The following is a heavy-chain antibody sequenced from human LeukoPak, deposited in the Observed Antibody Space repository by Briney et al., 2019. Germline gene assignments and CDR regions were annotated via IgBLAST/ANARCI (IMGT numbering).Heavy chain of an antibody. V-gene: IGHV3-30*02. D-gene: IGHD2-2*01. CDR2: IRYDGSNK. J-gene: IGHJ3*02. CDR1: GFTFSSYG. Sequence: GGSLRLSCAASGFTFSSYGMHWVRQAPGKGLEWVAFIRYDGSNKYYADSVKGRFTISRDNSRNTLYLQMNSLRAEDTAVYYCAKDLGSYALPLRDAFDIWGQGTMVTVSS. CDR3: AKDLGSYALPLRDAFDI.